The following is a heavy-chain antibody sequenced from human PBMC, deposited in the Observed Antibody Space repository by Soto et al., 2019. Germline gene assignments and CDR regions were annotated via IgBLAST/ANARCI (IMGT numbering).Heavy chain of an antibody. V-gene: IGHV3-23*01. CDR3: ATLSSPINDIAAAGPDY. CDR1: GFTFSSYA. Sequence: EVQLLESGGGLVQPGGSLRLSCAASGFTFSSYAMSWVRQAPGKGLEWVSAISRSGGSTYYADSVKGRFTISRDNSKNTLYVQLNSLRAANTAVYYCATLSSPINDIAAAGPDYWGQGTLVTVSS. J-gene: IGHJ4*02. CDR2: ISRSGGST. D-gene: IGHD6-13*01.